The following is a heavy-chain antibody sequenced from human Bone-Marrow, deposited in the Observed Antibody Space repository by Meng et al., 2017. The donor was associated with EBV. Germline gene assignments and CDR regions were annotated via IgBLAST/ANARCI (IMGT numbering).Heavy chain of an antibody. J-gene: IGHJ1*01. CDR1: GVSISSTYW. V-gene: IGHV4-4*02. CDR3: ARAYSYGSRELPGH. CDR2: IYHSGST. Sequence: QVQLQGSGPGLVTTSGTLSLTCAVSGVSISSTYWWSWVRQPPGRGLEWLGQIYHSGSTNYNPSLKSRVIISVDKSKNQFSLRLTSLTAADTAVYYCARAYSYGSRELPGHWGLGTLVTVSS. D-gene: IGHD3-10*01.